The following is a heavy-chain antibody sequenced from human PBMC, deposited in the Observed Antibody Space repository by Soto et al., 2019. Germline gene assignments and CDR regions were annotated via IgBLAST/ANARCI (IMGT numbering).Heavy chain of an antibody. J-gene: IGHJ6*03. CDR3: ANLGYCTGGSCYSHYYYYYMDV. CDR1: GFTFSSYA. D-gene: IGHD2-15*01. V-gene: IGHV3-23*01. Sequence: ESLRLSCAASGFTFSSYAMSWVRRAPGKGLEWVSAISGSGGSTYYADSVKGRFTISRDNSKNTLYLQMNSLRAEDTAVYYCANLGYCTGGSCYSHYYYYYMDVWGKGTTVTVS. CDR2: ISGSGGST.